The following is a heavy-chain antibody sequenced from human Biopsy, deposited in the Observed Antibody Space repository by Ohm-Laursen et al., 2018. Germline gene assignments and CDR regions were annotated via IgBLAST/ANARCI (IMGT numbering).Heavy chain of an antibody. CDR1: GYPFITYG. Sequence: SVKVSCKASGYPFITYGISWARQAPGQGLEWMGWISAYNGHTKLARKFQDRVTMTTDTSTTTAYMDLRSLRSDDTAVYYCARDPHGEGRDYGSYFDYWGQGTLVTVSS. V-gene: IGHV1-18*01. CDR3: ARDPHGEGRDYGSYFDY. D-gene: IGHD4-17*01. J-gene: IGHJ4*02. CDR2: ISAYNGHT.